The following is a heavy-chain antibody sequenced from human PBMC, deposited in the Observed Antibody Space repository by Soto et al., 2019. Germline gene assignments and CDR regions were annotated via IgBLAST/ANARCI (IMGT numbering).Heavy chain of an antibody. J-gene: IGHJ3*02. Sequence: GSLRLSCSASGFTFSSYCMHWVRQAPGKGLEYVSAISSNGGSTYYADSVKGRFTISRDNSKNTLYLQMSSLRAEDTAVYYCVKDLVDYGSVRANDASDIWGQGTMVTVSS. CDR2: ISSNGGST. CDR3: VKDLVDYGSVRANDASDI. D-gene: IGHD3-10*01. V-gene: IGHV3-64D*08. CDR1: GFTFSSYC.